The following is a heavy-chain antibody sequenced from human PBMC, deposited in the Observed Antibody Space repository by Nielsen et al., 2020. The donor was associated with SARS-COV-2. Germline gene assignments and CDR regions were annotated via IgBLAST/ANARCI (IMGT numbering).Heavy chain of an antibody. V-gene: IGHV3-74*01. CDR2: INNDGSIT. Sequence: GGSLRLSCAASGFPLRNYAMTWVRQAPGKGLVWLSRINNDGSITSYADSVSGRFTISRDNAKNTLYLQMNSLGVEDTAVYYCASRRDGYNYDTYWGQGTLVNVSS. CDR3: ASRRDGYNYDTY. D-gene: IGHD5-24*01. J-gene: IGHJ4*02. CDR1: GFPLRNYA.